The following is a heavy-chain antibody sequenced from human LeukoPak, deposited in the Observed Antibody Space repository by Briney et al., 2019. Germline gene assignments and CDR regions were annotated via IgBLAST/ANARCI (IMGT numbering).Heavy chain of an antibody. V-gene: IGHV5-10-1*01. CDR1: GYIFPNYW. D-gene: IGHD2-15*01. J-gene: IGHJ4*02. CDR2: IDPSDSYT. Sequence: GESLKISCTGSGYIFPNYWISWVRQMPGKGLEWMGKIDPSDSYTNYSPSFQGHVTFSADKSITTAYLQWSSLQASDTAIYYCARSPRQVAQRYLDYWGQGTLVTVSS. CDR3: ARSPRQVAQRYLDY.